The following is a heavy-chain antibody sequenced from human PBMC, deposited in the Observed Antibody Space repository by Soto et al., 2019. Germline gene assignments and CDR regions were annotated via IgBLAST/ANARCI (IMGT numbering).Heavy chain of an antibody. CDR3: ARDLVLVKPDLTGDYYYYGMDV. J-gene: IGHJ6*02. CDR2: IIPILGIA. CDR1: GGTFSSYA. V-gene: IGHV1-69*04. D-gene: IGHD7-27*01. Sequence: ASVKVSCKASGGTFSSYAISWVRQAPGQGLEWMGRIIPILGIANYAQKFQGRVTITADKSTSTAYMELSSLRSEDTAVYYCARDLVLVKPDLTGDYYYYGMDVWGQGTTVTVSS.